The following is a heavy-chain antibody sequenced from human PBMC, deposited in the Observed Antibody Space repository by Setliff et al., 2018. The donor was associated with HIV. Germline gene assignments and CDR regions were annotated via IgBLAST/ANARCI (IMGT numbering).Heavy chain of an antibody. D-gene: IGHD3-16*01. V-gene: IGHV4-31*02. Sequence: SETLSLTCTVSGASISSGAYFWIWIRQHPGKGLEWMGYIYYTGSTYYNLSLKSRMIISLDTSKNQLFLTLNSVTAADSAIYYCARGGRKDLTDNWGQGTLVTVSS. J-gene: IGHJ4*02. CDR2: IYYTGST. CDR3: ARGGRKDLTDN. CDR1: GASISSGAYF.